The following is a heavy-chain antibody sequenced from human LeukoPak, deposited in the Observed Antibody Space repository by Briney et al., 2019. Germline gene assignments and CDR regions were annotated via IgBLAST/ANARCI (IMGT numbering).Heavy chain of an antibody. CDR1: GGTFSSYA. Sequence: ASVRVSCKASGGTFSSYAISWVRQAPGQGLEWMGWISAYNGDTNYAQKLQGRVTMTTDTSTSTAYMELRSLRSDDTAVYYCARNFYDSSGSDYWGQGTLVTVSS. CDR2: ISAYNGDT. V-gene: IGHV1-18*01. J-gene: IGHJ4*02. D-gene: IGHD3-22*01. CDR3: ARNFYDSSGSDY.